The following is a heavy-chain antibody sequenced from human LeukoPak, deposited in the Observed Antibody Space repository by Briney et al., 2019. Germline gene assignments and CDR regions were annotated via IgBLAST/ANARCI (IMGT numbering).Heavy chain of an antibody. J-gene: IGHJ4*02. Sequence: GGSLRLSCAASGFPVSTNYMSWVRQAPGKGLEWVSLIYSGGSTYHAGSVKGRFTLSRDNSKNTLYLQMNSLRTEDTAVYYCARGSGNIAAAGSFDYWGQGTLVTVSS. D-gene: IGHD6-13*01. CDR1: GFPVSTNY. V-gene: IGHV3-66*02. CDR2: IYSGGST. CDR3: ARGSGNIAAAGSFDY.